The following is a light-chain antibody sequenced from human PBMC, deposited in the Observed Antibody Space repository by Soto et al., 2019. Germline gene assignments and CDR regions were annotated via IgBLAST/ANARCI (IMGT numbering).Light chain of an antibody. Sequence: DIQMTQSPSTLSESVGDRVTITCRASQSISSWLAWYQQKPGKAPKLLIYKASSLESGVPSRFSGSGSGTEFTLTISSLQPDDFATYYCQQYNSYSRVYTFGQGTKLEIK. CDR1: QSISSW. CDR2: KAS. J-gene: IGKJ2*01. V-gene: IGKV1-5*03. CDR3: QQYNSYSRVYT.